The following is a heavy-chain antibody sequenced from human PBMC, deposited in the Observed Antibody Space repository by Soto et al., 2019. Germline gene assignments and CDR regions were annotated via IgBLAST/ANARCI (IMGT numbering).Heavy chain of an antibody. CDR2: IGPESGAT. V-gene: IGHV1-2*02. D-gene: IGHD6-19*01. Sequence: ASVKVACKASGYTFTGHYIHWVRQAPEQGPEWMGEIGPESGATRYAQKFQGRVTMTMDMSITTVYMELSNLRPDDTAVYYCGRGRSGQIVVFYWAQGTPVTV. J-gene: IGHJ4*02. CDR3: GRGRSGQIVVFY. CDR1: GYTFTGHY.